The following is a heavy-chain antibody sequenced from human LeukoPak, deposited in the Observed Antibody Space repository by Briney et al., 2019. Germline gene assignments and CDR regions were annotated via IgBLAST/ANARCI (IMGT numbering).Heavy chain of an antibody. Sequence: SVKVSCKASGGTFSSSAISWVRQAPGQGLEWMGGIIPIFGTANYAQKFQGRVTITADESTSTAYMELSSLRSEDTAVYYCASHPIAAAGPLDYWGQGTLVTVSS. CDR1: GGTFSSSA. CDR2: IIPIFGTA. V-gene: IGHV1-69*13. D-gene: IGHD6-13*01. J-gene: IGHJ4*02. CDR3: ASHPIAAAGPLDY.